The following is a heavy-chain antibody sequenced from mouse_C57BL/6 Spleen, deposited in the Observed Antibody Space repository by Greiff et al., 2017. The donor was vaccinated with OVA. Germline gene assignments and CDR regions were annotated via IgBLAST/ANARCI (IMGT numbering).Heavy chain of an antibody. Sequence: VQLQQSGAELVRPGASVTLSCKASGYTFTDYEMHWVKQTPVHGLEWIGAIDPETGGTAYNQKFKGKAILTADKSSSTAYMELRSLTSEDSAVYYCTKSPITTVVAPGDFDVWGTGTTVTVSS. CDR2: IDPETGGT. V-gene: IGHV1-15*01. CDR3: TKSPITTVVAPGDFDV. CDR1: GYTFTDYE. J-gene: IGHJ1*03. D-gene: IGHD1-1*01.